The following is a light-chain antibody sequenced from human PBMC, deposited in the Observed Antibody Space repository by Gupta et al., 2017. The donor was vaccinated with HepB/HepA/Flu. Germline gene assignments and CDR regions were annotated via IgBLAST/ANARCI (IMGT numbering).Light chain of an antibody. CDR1: SSDVGGYNY. CDR2: DVI. J-gene: IGLJ3*02. V-gene: IGLV2-11*01. CDR3: CSYAGTYIWV. Sequence: QSALTQPRSVSGSPGLSVTISCTGTSSDVGGYNYVSWYQQPPGKAPKLMIYDVIKRPSGVPDRFSGSKSGNTASLTISGLQPEDEADYYCCSYAGTYIWVFGGGTKLTVL.